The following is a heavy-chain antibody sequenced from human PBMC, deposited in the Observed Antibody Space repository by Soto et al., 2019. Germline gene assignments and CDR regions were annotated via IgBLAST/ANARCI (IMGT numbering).Heavy chain of an antibody. J-gene: IGHJ6*02. Sequence: QVELVQSGAELKKPGASVKVSCEASGYTFTSYGVSWVRQAPGQGLEWMGWISVYSGNTNYARKLQGRVTMTRDIYTRAVYMELRSLTPDDTAVYYCARDSWGLAVPDYHYYAMDVWGQGTTVTVSS. V-gene: IGHV1-18*04. CDR1: GYTFTSYG. D-gene: IGHD6-19*01. CDR3: ARDSWGLAVPDYHYYAMDV. CDR2: ISVYSGNT.